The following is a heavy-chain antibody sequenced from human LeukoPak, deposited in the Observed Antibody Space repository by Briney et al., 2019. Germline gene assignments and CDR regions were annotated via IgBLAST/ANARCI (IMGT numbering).Heavy chain of an antibody. V-gene: IGHV1-69*06. CDR3: ARSNTDRYFDY. Sequence: SVKVPCEASGGTFSSYAISWVRQAPGQGLEWMGGIIPIFGTANYAQKFQGGVTITADKSTSTAYMELSSLRSEDTAVYYCARSNTDRYFDYWGQGTLVTVSS. D-gene: IGHD1-14*01. J-gene: IGHJ4*02. CDR2: IIPIFGTA. CDR1: GGTFSSYA.